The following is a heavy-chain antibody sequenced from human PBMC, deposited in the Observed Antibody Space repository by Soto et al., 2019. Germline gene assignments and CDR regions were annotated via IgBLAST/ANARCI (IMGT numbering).Heavy chain of an antibody. Sequence: ASVKVSCKASGYTFTSYGISWVRQAPGQGLEWMGWISAYNGNTNYAQKLQGRVTMTTDTSTSTAYMELRSLRSDDTAVYYCARQNSVESRSWCHDYYGMDVWGQGTTVTVSS. V-gene: IGHV1-18*01. CDR2: ISAYNGNT. CDR1: GYTFTSYG. J-gene: IGHJ6*02. CDR3: ARQNSVESRSWCHDYYGMDV. D-gene: IGHD6-13*01.